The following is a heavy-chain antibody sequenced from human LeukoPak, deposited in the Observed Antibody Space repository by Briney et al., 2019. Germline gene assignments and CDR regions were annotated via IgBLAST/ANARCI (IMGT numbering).Heavy chain of an antibody. Sequence: ASVKVSCKASGYTFTSYDINWVRQATGQGLEWMGWMDPNSGNTGYAQKFQGRVTITRNTSISTAYMELSSLRSEDTAVYYCARGESGSYGYYYYYMDVWGKGTTVTVSS. D-gene: IGHD1-26*01. V-gene: IGHV1-8*03. CDR1: GYTFTSYD. CDR3: ARGESGSYGYYYYYMDV. CDR2: MDPNSGNT. J-gene: IGHJ6*03.